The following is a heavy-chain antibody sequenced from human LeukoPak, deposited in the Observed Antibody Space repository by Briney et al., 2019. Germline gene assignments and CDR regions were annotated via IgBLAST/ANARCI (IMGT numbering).Heavy chain of an antibody. J-gene: IGHJ6*02. D-gene: IGHD2-2*01. CDR1: YW. V-gene: IGHV3-7*01. CDR2: IKQDGSEK. CDR3: AGELVPAAMREYYYYYGMDV. Sequence: YWMSWVRQAPGKGLGWVANIKQDGSEKDYVDSVKGRFTISRDNAKNSLYLQMNSLRAEDTAVYYCAGELVPAAMREYYYYYGMDVWGQGTTVTVSS.